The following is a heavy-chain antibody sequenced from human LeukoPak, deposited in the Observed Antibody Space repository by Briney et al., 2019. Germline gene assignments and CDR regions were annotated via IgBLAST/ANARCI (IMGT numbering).Heavy chain of an antibody. D-gene: IGHD4-11*01. CDR3: AASDYTNYSFDY. V-gene: IGHV4-59*02. J-gene: IGHJ4*02. CDR2: IDYGGST. CDR1: AGSVTSFS. Sequence: SETLSLTCTVYAGSVTSFSWSWIRQLPGKVLEWIGYIDYGGSTIYSTSLKSRVIISVDASKTQFSLKLSSVTSADTALYYFAASDYTNYSFDYSGQGTLATVSS.